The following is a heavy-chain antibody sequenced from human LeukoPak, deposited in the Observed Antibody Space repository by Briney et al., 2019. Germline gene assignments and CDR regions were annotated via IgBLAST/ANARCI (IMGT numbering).Heavy chain of an antibody. Sequence: SETLSLTCTVSGGSISSYYWSWIRQPPGKGLEWIGYIYYSGSTNYNPSLKSRVTISVDTSKNQFSLKLSSVTAAATAVYYCARGFRRPSSSRYPNHVKGHRAPTSSDPSGQGTLVTVSS. CDR2: IYYSGST. J-gene: IGHJ5*02. CDR1: GGSISSYY. V-gene: IGHV4-59*01. D-gene: IGHD6-13*01. CDR3: ARGFRRPSSSRYPNHVKGHRAPTSSDP.